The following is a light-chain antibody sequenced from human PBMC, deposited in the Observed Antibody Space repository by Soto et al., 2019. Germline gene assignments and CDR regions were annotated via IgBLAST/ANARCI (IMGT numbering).Light chain of an antibody. V-gene: IGLV8-61*01. Sequence: QTVVTQEPSFSVSPGGTVTLTCGLSSGSVSTNYYPSWYQQTPGQAPRTLMYNTNSRSSGVPDRFSGSILGNKAALTITGAQADDESDYYCVLYMGSGFWVFGGGTKLTVL. CDR1: SGSVSTNYY. CDR2: NTN. J-gene: IGLJ3*02. CDR3: VLYMGSGFWV.